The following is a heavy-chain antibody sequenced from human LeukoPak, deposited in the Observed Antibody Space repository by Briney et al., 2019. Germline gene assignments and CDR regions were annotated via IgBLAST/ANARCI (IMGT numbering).Heavy chain of an antibody. CDR2: ISGSGGST. V-gene: IGHV3-23*01. CDR1: GFTFSSYA. Sequence: GGSLRLSCAASGFTFSSYAMSWVRQAPGKGLEWVSAISGSGGSTYYADSVKGRLTISRDNSKNTLYLQMNSLRVEDTAVYYCAKDLAHGPGSYYNLAYFDYWGQGTLVTVSS. CDR3: AKDLAHGPGSYYNLAYFDY. J-gene: IGHJ4*02. D-gene: IGHD3-10*01.